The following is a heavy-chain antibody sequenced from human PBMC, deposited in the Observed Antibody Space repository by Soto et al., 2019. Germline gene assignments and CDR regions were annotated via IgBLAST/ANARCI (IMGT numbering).Heavy chain of an antibody. CDR3: AHFRGGGNSPLGDY. Sequence: QITLKESGPTLVKPTQTLTLTCTFSGFSLSTSGVGVGWIRQPPGKALEWLALTYWDADKRFSPSLKSRLTSTKDTSENQVVLTMTNMDPVDTGTYYGAHFRGGGNSPLGDYWGQGTLVTVSS. J-gene: IGHJ4*02. CDR1: GFSLSTSGVG. V-gene: IGHV2-5*02. D-gene: IGHD2-21*01. CDR2: TYWDADK.